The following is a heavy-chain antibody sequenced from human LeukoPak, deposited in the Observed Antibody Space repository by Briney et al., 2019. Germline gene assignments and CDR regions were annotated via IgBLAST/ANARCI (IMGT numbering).Heavy chain of an antibody. CDR1: GGSFSGYY. CDR2: INHSGST. Sequence: PSETLSLTSAVYGGSFSGYYWSWIRQPPGKGLEWIGEINHSGSTNYNPSLKSRVTISVDTSKNQFSLKLSSVTAADTAVYYCARGASYSSSSVYYMDVWGKGTTVTVSS. J-gene: IGHJ6*03. V-gene: IGHV4-34*01. CDR3: ARGASYSSSSVYYMDV. D-gene: IGHD6-6*01.